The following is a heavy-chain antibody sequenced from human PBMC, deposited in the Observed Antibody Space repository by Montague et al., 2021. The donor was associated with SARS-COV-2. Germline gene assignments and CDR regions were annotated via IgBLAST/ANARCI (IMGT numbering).Heavy chain of an antibody. V-gene: IGHV4-61*02. J-gene: IGHJ3*01. CDR1: GDSIKSGNYY. CDR3: ARSRPFNRNYYKGGFDV. D-gene: IGHD3-10*01. Sequence: TLSLTCTVSGDSIKSGNYYWSWIRQPAGKGLEWVGRISSSGSPNSSPSLRGRVIISIDASKNQFSLRLTSLTAADTAVYYYARSRPFNRNYYKGGFDVWGQGTTVAVSS. CDR2: ISSSGSP.